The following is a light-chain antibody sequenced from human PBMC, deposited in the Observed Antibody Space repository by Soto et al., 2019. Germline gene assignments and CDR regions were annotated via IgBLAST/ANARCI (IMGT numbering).Light chain of an antibody. J-gene: IGKJ5*01. CDR2: DVS. CDR3: QQRFSWPIT. CDR1: RSIGNS. V-gene: IGKV3-11*01. Sequence: EIVLTQSPATLSLSPGERATLSCRASRSIGNSLIWYQQKPGQAPTLLIYDVSNRAAGIPARFSGSGSGTDFTVTIISLEPEDFAVYYCQQRFSWPITFGQGTRLEIK.